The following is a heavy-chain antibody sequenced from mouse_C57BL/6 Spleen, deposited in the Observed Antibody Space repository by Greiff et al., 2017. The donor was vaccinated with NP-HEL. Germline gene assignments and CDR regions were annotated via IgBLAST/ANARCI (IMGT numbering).Heavy chain of an antibody. Sequence: QVQLQQSGAELMKPGASVKLSCKATGYTFTGYWIEWVKQRPGHGLEWIGEILPGNGSTNYNEKFKGKATFTADTSSNTAYMQLSSLTTEDSAIYYCARSYPVTGFAYWGQGTLVTVSA. V-gene: IGHV1-9*01. CDR2: ILPGNGST. CDR3: ARSYPVTGFAY. J-gene: IGHJ3*01. D-gene: IGHD1-1*01. CDR1: GYTFTGYW.